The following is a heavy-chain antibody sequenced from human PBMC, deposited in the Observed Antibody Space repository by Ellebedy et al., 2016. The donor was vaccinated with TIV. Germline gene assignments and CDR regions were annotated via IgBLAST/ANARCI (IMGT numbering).Heavy chain of an antibody. CDR3: ARDSNWAFDY. J-gene: IGHJ4*02. D-gene: IGHD1-1*01. CDR1: GFTLSSHF. CDR2: ISGSSGRI. Sequence: GGSLRLXXEGSGFTLSSHFINWVHQAPGQGLEWLAYISGSSGRIDYADSVRGRFTISKDNAKNSVDLQMDSLRVEDTSVYYCARDSNWAFDYWGQGILVTVSS. V-gene: IGHV3-48*01.